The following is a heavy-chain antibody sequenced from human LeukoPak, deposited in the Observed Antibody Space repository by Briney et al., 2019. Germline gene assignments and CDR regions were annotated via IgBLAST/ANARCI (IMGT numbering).Heavy chain of an antibody. Sequence: PGGSLRLSCAASGFIFSDYYMSWIRQAPGKGLEWVSYISSSGSTIYYADSVKGRFTISRDNAKNSLYLQMNSLRAEDTAVYYCARGSPWGMIVVAHHDYWGQGTLVTVSS. D-gene: IGHD3-22*01. V-gene: IGHV3-11*01. J-gene: IGHJ4*02. CDR1: GFIFSDYY. CDR3: ARGSPWGMIVVAHHDY. CDR2: ISSSGSTI.